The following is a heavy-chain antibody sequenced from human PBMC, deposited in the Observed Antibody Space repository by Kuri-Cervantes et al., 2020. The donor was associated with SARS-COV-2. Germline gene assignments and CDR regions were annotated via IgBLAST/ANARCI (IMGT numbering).Heavy chain of an antibody. V-gene: IGHV1-69*06. Sequence: SVKVSCKASGGTFSSYAISWVRQAPGQGLEWMRGIIPIFGTANYAQKFQGRVTITADKSTSTAYMELSSLRSEDTAVYYCASSPESGPYYYYYGMDVWGQGTTVTVSS. J-gene: IGHJ6*02. CDR2: IIPIFGTA. CDR1: GGTFSSYA. CDR3: ASSPESGPYYYYYGMDV. D-gene: IGHD6-25*01.